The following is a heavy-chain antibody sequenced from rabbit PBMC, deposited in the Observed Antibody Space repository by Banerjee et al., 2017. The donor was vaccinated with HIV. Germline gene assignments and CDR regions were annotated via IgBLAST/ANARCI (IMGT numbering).Heavy chain of an antibody. CDR1: GFSFSSSYW. CDR2: IDTGSSGRT. CDR3: ARDLAGVIGWNFNL. Sequence: QEQLEESGGDLVKPEGSLTLTCTASGFSFSSSYWMCWVRQAPGKGLEWITCIDTGSSGRTYYASWAKGRFTISKTSWTTVTLQMTSLTAADTASYFCARDLAGVIGWNFNLWGQGTLVTIS. J-gene: IGHJ4*01. V-gene: IGHV1S45*01. D-gene: IGHD4-1*01.